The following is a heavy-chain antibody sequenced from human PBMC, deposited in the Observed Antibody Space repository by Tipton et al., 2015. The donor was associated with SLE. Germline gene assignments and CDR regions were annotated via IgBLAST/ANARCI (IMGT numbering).Heavy chain of an antibody. Sequence: TLSLTCTVSGVSISSSSYYWGWIRLPPGTGLEWIGSIYYSGSTYYNPSLKSRVTISVDTSKNQFSLKLTSLTAADTAVYYCARDTAHYGSGDGAFDVWGQGTMLTVSS. CDR3: ARDTAHYGSGDGAFDV. CDR1: GVSISSSSYY. D-gene: IGHD3-10*01. J-gene: IGHJ3*01. V-gene: IGHV4-39*07. CDR2: IYYSGST.